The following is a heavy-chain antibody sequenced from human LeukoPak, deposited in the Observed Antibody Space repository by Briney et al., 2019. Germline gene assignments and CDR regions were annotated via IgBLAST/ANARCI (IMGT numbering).Heavy chain of an antibody. CDR2: INHSGST. Sequence: SETLSLTCAVYGGSFSGYYWSWIRQPSGKGLEWIGEINHSGSTNYNPSLKSRVTISVDTSKNQFSLKLSSVTAADTAVYYCARGNSSTSAALDYWGQGTLVTVSS. CDR3: ARGNSSTSAALDY. D-gene: IGHD2-2*01. J-gene: IGHJ4*02. V-gene: IGHV4-34*01. CDR1: GGSFSGYY.